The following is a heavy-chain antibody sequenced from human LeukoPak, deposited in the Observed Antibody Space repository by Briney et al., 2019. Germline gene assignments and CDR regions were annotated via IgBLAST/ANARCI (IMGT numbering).Heavy chain of an antibody. V-gene: IGHV1-18*01. J-gene: IGHJ4*02. CDR1: GYTLITYG. CDR3: ARDTALTITPGGPDY. CDR2: INAYNGNT. Sequence: ASVKVSCKASGYTLITYGISWVRQAPGQGLEWMGWINAYNGNTNYAQKLQGRVTMTTDTSTGTAYMELRSLTADDTALYYCARDTALTITPGGPDYWGRGTLITVSS. D-gene: IGHD2-8*02.